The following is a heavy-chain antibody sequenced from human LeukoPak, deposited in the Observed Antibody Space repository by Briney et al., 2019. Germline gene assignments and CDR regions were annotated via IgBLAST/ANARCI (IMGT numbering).Heavy chain of an antibody. CDR1: GGTFSNYD. CDR3: ARSSGSYRLLDY. D-gene: IGHD3-10*01. V-gene: IGHV1-69*06. CDR2: IIPIFAKP. Sequence: SVKVSCKASGGTFSNYDINWVRQAPGQGLEWMGGIIPIFAKPNYAQEFQGRVTITADKSTSTAYLELSRLRFEDTAVYFCARSSGSYRLLDYWGQGTLVTVSS. J-gene: IGHJ4*01.